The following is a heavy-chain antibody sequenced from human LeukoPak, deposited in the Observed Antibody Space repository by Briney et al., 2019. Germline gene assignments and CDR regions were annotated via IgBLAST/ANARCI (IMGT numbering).Heavy chain of an antibody. CDR3: ATTDCGGDCYSLSP. V-gene: IGHV1-8*01. CDR1: GYTFTSYD. Sequence: ASVKVSCKASGYTFTSYDINWVRQATGQGLEWMGWMNPNSGNTGYAQKFQGRVTMTRNTSISTAYMELSRLRSDDTAVYYCATTDCGGDCYSLSPWGQGTLVTVSS. J-gene: IGHJ5*02. CDR2: MNPNSGNT. D-gene: IGHD2-21*02.